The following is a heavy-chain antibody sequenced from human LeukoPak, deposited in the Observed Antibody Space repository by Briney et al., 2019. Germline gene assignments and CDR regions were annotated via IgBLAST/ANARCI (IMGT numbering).Heavy chain of an antibody. Sequence: GGSLRLSCAASGFTFSNYAMRWVRQAPGKGLEWVSYLSSSGSSTYYADSVQGRFTISRDNARNSLYLQMNSLRAEDTAVYYCARVTIIRGVKCFDPWGQGTLVTVSS. J-gene: IGHJ5*02. CDR1: GFTFSNYA. D-gene: IGHD3-10*01. V-gene: IGHV3-11*01. CDR3: ARVTIIRGVKCFDP. CDR2: LSSSGSST.